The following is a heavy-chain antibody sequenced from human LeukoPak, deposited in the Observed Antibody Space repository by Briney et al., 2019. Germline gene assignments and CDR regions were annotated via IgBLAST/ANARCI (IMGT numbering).Heavy chain of an antibody. CDR3: AKGLTYYDILTGSD. Sequence: PGGSLRLSCAASGFTFDDYAMHWVRQAPGKGLEWVSLIGWDGGSPYYADSVKGRFTISRDNSKNSLYLQMNSLRAEDTALYYCAKGLTYYDILTGSDWDQGTLVTVSS. J-gene: IGHJ4*02. CDR1: GFTFDDYA. CDR2: IGWDGGSP. D-gene: IGHD3-9*01. V-gene: IGHV3-43D*03.